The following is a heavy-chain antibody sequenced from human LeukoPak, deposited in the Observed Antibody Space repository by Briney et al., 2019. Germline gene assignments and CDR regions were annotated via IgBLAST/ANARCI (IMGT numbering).Heavy chain of an antibody. CDR3: ARTTMMGGWFDP. D-gene: IGHD1-1*01. Sequence: SQTLSLTCAVSGGSISSGGYSWSWIRQPPGKGLEWIGYIYHSGSTYYNPSLKSRVTISVDRSKNQFSLKLSSVTAADTAVYYCARTTMMGGWFDPWGQGTLVTVSS. J-gene: IGHJ5*02. CDR1: GGSISSGGYS. CDR2: IYHSGST. V-gene: IGHV4-30-2*01.